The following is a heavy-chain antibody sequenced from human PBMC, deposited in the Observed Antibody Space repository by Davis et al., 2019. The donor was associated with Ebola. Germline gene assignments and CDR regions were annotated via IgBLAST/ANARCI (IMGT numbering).Heavy chain of an antibody. J-gene: IGHJ6*02. V-gene: IGHV1-18*01. CDR2: ISAYNGNT. D-gene: IGHD2-15*01. CDR1: GYTFTNYG. Sequence: ASVEVSCKASGYTFTNYGISWVRQAPGQRPEWMGWISAYNGNTHYAQKLQGRVTMTTDTSTSTAYMELRSLRADDTAVYYCARVQVVVIAATHFGMDVWGQGTTVTVSS. CDR3: ARVQVVVIAATHFGMDV.